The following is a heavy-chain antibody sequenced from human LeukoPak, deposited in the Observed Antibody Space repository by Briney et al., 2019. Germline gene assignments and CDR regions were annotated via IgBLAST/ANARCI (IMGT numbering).Heavy chain of an antibody. CDR1: GFTFSTYA. J-gene: IGHJ4*02. V-gene: IGHV3-23*01. Sequence: GGSLRLSCAASGFTFSTYAMHWACQAPGRGLEWVSAIGTSVSSIYYADSVKGRFTISRDNSKKTVYLQMNNLRGDDTAVYYCAKRAMNSGSPREFDYWGQGTLVTVSS. D-gene: IGHD1-26*01. CDR2: IGTSVSSI. CDR3: AKRAMNSGSPREFDY.